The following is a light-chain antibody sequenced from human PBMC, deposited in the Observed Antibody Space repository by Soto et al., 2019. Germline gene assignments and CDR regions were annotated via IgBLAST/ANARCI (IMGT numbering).Light chain of an antibody. J-gene: IGKJ3*01. CDR2: GAS. CDR1: QSFSSSY. CDR3: QQYGSSPA. Sequence: EIVLTQSPGTLSLSPGERATLSCRASQSFSSSYLAWYQQKPGQAPRLLIYGASSRATGIPDRFSGSGSGTDITLTISRLEPEDFAVYYCQQYGSSPAFGPGTKVDIK. V-gene: IGKV3-20*01.